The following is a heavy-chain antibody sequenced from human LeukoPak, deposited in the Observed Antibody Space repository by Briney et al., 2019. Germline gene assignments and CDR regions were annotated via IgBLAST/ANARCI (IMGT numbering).Heavy chain of an antibody. J-gene: IGHJ6*02. D-gene: IGHD6-6*01. V-gene: IGHV3-30*01. Sequence: VKGRFTISRDNSKNTLYLQMNSLRAEDTAVYYCARDSGSSSAYYYYYYGMDVWGQGTTVTVSS. CDR3: ARDSGSSSAYYYYYYGMDV.